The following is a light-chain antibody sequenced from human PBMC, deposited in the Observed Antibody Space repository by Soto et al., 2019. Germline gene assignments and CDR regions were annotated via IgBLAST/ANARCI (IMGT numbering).Light chain of an antibody. Sequence: QAVVTQSPSASASLGASVKLTCTLSSGYGNYAIACHQQQPEKGPRYLMKLNSDGSHKKGDGIPDRYSGSSSGAERHLTISSLRSEDEAAYYCQTWGPGFVVFGGGTKLTVL. J-gene: IGLJ2*01. V-gene: IGLV4-69*01. CDR1: SGYGNYA. CDR2: LNSDGSH. CDR3: QTWGPGFVV.